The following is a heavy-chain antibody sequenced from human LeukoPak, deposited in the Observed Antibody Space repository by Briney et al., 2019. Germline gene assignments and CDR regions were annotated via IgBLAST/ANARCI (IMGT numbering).Heavy chain of an antibody. Sequence: QSGGSLRLSCAASGFTFSSYAMSWVRQAPGKGLEWVSAISGSGGSTYYADSVKGRFTISRDNSKNTLYLQMNSLRAEDTAVYYCAKELLGIAVAGTEYYYGMDVWGQGTTVTVSS. V-gene: IGHV3-23*01. CDR2: ISGSGGST. D-gene: IGHD6-19*01. CDR3: AKELLGIAVAGTEYYYGMDV. CDR1: GFTFSSYA. J-gene: IGHJ6*02.